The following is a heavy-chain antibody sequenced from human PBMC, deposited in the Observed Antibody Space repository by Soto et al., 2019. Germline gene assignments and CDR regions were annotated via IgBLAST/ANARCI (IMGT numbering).Heavy chain of an antibody. V-gene: IGHV3-30*18. J-gene: IGHJ6*02. Sequence: GGSLRLSCAASGFTFSSYGMHWVRQAPGKGLEWVAVISYDGSNKYYADSVKGRFTISRDNSKNTLYLQMNSLRAEDTAVYYCAKLEVGTTRYYYYYGMDVWGQGTTVTVSS. CDR3: AKLEVGTTRYYYYYGMDV. D-gene: IGHD1-7*01. CDR1: GFTFSSYG. CDR2: ISYDGSNK.